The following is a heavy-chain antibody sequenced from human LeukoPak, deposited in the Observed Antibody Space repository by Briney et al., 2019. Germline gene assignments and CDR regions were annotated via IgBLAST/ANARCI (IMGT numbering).Heavy chain of an antibody. CDR2: IIPIFGTA. D-gene: IGHD6-13*01. CDR3: ARDDIAAAGTGDY. V-gene: IGHV1-69*13. CDR1: GGTFSSYA. J-gene: IGHJ4*02. Sequence: ASVKVSCKASGGTFSSYAISWVRQAPGQGLEWMGGIIPIFGTANYAQKFQGRVTITADESTSTAYMELSSLRSEDTAVYYCARDDIAAAGTGDYWGQGTLVTVSS.